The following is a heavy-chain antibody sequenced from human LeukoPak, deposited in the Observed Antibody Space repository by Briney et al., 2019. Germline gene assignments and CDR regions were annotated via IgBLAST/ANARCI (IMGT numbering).Heavy chain of an antibody. CDR1: GFSLSCYE. Sequence: GGSLRLSCAASGFSLSCYEMNWIRQVPGKGLEWVSHISSGGNTQYYADSVRGRFTMSRDDAKNSLDLQMDSLRIEDTGVYYCARDIVNGPFVISLESWGQGARVTVSS. J-gene: IGHJ4*02. CDR2: ISSGGNTQ. D-gene: IGHD2-21*01. CDR3: ARDIVNGPFVISLES. V-gene: IGHV3-48*03.